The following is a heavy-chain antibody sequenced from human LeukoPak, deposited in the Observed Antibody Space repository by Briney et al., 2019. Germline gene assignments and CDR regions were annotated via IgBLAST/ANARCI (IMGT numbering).Heavy chain of an antibody. J-gene: IGHJ3*02. CDR1: GGSISSYY. CDR3: ARAITAAVNGAFDI. CDR2: IYYSGST. Sequence: PSETLSLTCAVSGGSISSYYWSWIRQPPGKGLEYIGYIYYSGSTNYNPSLKSRVTVSIDTSKKQFSLRLSSVTAADTAVYYCARAITAAVNGAFDIWGQGTMVTVSS. D-gene: IGHD6-13*01. V-gene: IGHV4-59*01.